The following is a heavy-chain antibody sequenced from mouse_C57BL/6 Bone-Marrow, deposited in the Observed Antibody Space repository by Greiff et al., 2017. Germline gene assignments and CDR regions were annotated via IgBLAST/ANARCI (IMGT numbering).Heavy chain of an antibody. D-gene: IGHD2-4*01. CDR2: ISSGGSYT. Sequence: EVQGVESGGDLVKPGGSLKLSCAASGFTFSSYGMSWVRQTPDKRLEWVATISSGGSYTYYPDSVKGRFTISRDNAKNTLYLQMSSLKSEDTAMYYCARDYYDYLAWFAYWGQGTLVTVSA. V-gene: IGHV5-6*01. J-gene: IGHJ3*01. CDR3: ARDYYDYLAWFAY. CDR1: GFTFSSYG.